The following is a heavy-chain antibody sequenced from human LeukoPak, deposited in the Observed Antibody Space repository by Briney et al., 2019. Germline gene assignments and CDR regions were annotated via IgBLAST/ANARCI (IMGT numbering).Heavy chain of an antibody. J-gene: IGHJ4*02. CDR2: ISWNSGSI. D-gene: IGHD3-22*01. CDR3: AKEAQYSYDSSGYYGYFDY. Sequence: GGSLRLSCAASGFTFDDYAMHWVRQAPGKGLEGVSGISWNSGSIGYADSVKGRFTISRDNAKNSLYLQMNSLRAEDTALYYCAKEAQYSYDSSGYYGYFDYWGQGTLVTVSS. CDR1: GFTFDDYA. V-gene: IGHV3-9*01.